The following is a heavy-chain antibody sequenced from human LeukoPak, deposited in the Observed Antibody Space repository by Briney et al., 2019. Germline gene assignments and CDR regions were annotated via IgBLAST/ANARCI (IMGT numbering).Heavy chain of an antibody. J-gene: IGHJ4*02. Sequence: KPGGSLRLSCAASGFIFNTAWMNWVRQTPGKGLEWLGRIKSKTDDGTAEYAAHVKGRFIISRDDSKNMLSLEMRSLRTEDTGVYYCTTRGIAVSGLGYWGRGTLVGVSS. CDR1: GFIFNTAW. CDR3: TTRGIAVSGLGY. D-gene: IGHD6-19*01. V-gene: IGHV3-15*01. CDR2: IKSKTDDGTA.